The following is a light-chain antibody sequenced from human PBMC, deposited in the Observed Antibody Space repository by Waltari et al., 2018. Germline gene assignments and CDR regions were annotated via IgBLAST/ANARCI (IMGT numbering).Light chain of an antibody. CDR1: QGISSY. Sequence: IQMSQSPSALSASVGDRVTITCRASQGISSYLNRYQQKPGKAPKLLIYYANSLASGVPSRFSGSGSGTEFTLTISSLQPEDFATYYCQQGNSYPFTFGPGTKLDIK. V-gene: IGKV1-13*02. J-gene: IGKJ3*01. CDR2: YAN. CDR3: QQGNSYPFT.